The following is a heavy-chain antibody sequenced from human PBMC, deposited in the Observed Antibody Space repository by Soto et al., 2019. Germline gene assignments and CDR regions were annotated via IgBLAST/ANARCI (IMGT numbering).Heavy chain of an antibody. CDR1: GGSFSGYY. Sequence: SETLSLTCAVYGGSFSGYYWSWIRQPPGKGLEWIGEINHSGSTNYNPSLKSRVTISVDTSKNQFSLKLSSVTAADTAVYYCARGLTGYYGSGRLYYGMDVWGQGTTVTVSS. V-gene: IGHV4-34*01. J-gene: IGHJ6*02. D-gene: IGHD3-10*01. CDR3: ARGLTGYYGSGRLYYGMDV. CDR2: INHSGST.